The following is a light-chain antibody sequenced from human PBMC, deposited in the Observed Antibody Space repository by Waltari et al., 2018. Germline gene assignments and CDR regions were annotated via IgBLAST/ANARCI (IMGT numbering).Light chain of an antibody. CDR2: EVT. J-gene: IGLJ1*01. CDR1: NSDVGAYNY. Sequence: QSVLTQPPSATGSPGQSVTISCTGTNSDVGAYNYVSWYQQHPGKVPKLLIYEVTKRPSGVPDRFSASKSGNTASLTASGLQADDEADYYCSSYAHNNHFVFGTGTKVTVL. CDR3: SSYAHNNHFV. V-gene: IGLV2-8*01.